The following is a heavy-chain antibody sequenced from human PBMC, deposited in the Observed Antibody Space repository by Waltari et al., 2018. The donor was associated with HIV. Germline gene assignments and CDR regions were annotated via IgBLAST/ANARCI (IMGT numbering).Heavy chain of an antibody. Sequence: EVQLLESGGGLVQPGGSLRLSCAASGFTFSSYAMSWVCPAPGKGLGWVSAISGSGGSTYYADSVKGRFTISRDNSKNTLYLQMNSLRAEDTAVYYCAKEGYGDYKAFDIWGQGTMVTVSS. J-gene: IGHJ3*02. D-gene: IGHD4-17*01. CDR3: AKEGYGDYKAFDI. CDR2: ISGSGGST. V-gene: IGHV3-23*01. CDR1: GFTFSSYA.